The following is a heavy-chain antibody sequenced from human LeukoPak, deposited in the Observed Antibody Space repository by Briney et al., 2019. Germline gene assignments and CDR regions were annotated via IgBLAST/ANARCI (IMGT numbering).Heavy chain of an antibody. J-gene: IGHJ4*02. CDR3: ARAVGAADFDY. CDR2: MNPNSGNT. CDR1: GYTFTSYD. V-gene: IGHV1-8*01. D-gene: IGHD1-26*01. Sequence: ASVKVSCKASGYTFTSYDINWVRQATGQGLEWMGWMNPNSGNTGYAQKFQGRVTMTRNTSISTAYMELSRLRSDDTAVYYCARAVGAADFDYWGQGTLVTVSS.